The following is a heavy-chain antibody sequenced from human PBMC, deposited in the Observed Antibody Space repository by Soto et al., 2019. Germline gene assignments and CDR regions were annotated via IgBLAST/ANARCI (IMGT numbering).Heavy chain of an antibody. CDR3: ARDPGDYDYIWGTYTGHYFDY. Sequence: QVQLVQSGAEVKKPGASVKVSCKASGYTFTTYSIHWVRQAPGQGLEWMGWINAGNGNTKYSQKFQGRVTITRDTSADTAYMELSSLRSEDTAVYYCARDPGDYDYIWGTYTGHYFDYWGQGTLVTVSS. J-gene: IGHJ4*02. CDR2: INAGNGNT. V-gene: IGHV1-3*01. CDR1: GYTFTTYS. D-gene: IGHD3-16*01.